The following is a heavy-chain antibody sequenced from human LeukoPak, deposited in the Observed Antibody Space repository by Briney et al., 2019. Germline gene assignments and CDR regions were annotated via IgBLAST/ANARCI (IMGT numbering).Heavy chain of an antibody. CDR3: AKDTGSGYDYFSYYFDY. CDR2: ISSLSGTI. D-gene: IGHD5-12*01. J-gene: IGHJ4*02. V-gene: IGHV3-48*01. Sequence: PGGSLRLSCAASGFTFSSYSMNWVRQAPGEGLEWVSYISSLSGTIYYADSVKGRFTISRDNAKNSLYLQMNSLRAEDTAVYYCAKDTGSGYDYFSYYFDYWGQGTLVTVSS. CDR1: GFTFSSYS.